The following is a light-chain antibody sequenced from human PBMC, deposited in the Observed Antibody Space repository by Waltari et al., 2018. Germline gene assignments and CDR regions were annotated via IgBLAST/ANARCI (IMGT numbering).Light chain of an antibody. CDR3: SSYISSSTLEL. V-gene: IGLV2-14*03. Sequence: QSALTQPASVSGSPGQSITISCTGTSSDVGAYNYVSWYQQHPGKAPKLIIFDVSNRPSGVSNRFSGSKSDNPASLTISGLQAEDEADYYCSSYISSSTLELFGGGTSLTVL. CDR1: SSDVGAYNY. J-gene: IGLJ2*01. CDR2: DVS.